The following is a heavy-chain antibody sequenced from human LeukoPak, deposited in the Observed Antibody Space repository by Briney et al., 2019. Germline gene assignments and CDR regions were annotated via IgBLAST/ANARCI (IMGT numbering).Heavy chain of an antibody. CDR3: ATDRADY. CDR1: GFTFSNTW. CDR2: IKSKPDGGTT. V-gene: IGHV3-15*01. J-gene: IGHJ4*02. Sequence: GGSLRLSCAASGFTFSNTWMSWVRQAPGKGLEWVGRIKSKPDGGTTDYAAPVKGRFTIPRDDSKNTLYLQMNSLKTEDTAVYYCATDRADYWGQGTLVTVSS.